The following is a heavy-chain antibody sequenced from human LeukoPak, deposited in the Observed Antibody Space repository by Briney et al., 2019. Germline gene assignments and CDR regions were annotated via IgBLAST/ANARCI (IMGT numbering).Heavy chain of an antibody. CDR3: ASHITNDDYFDY. V-gene: IGHV1-2*02. Sequence: ASVKVSCKASGYTFTGYYMHWVRQAPGQGLEWMGWINPNSGGTNYAQKFQGRVTMTRDASISTAYMELSRLRSDDTAVYYCASHITNDDYFDYWGQGTLVTVSS. CDR2: INPNSGGT. D-gene: IGHD2-8*01. CDR1: GYTFTGYY. J-gene: IGHJ4*02.